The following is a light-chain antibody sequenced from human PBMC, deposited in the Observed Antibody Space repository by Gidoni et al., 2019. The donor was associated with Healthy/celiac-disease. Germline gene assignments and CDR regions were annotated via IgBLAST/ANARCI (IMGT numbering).Light chain of an antibody. CDR1: QSVSSN. Sequence: DIVITQSPATLSVSPGERATLSCRASQSVSSNLAWYQQKPGQAPRLLIYGASTRATGIPARFSGSGSGKEFTLTISSLQSEDFAVYYCQKYSNWPPWTFGQGTKLEIK. CDR2: GAS. CDR3: QKYSNWPPWT. V-gene: IGKV3-15*01. J-gene: IGKJ2*02.